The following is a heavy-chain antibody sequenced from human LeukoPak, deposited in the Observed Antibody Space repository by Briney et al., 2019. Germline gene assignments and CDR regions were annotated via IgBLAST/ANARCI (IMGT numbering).Heavy chain of an antibody. J-gene: IGHJ6*02. V-gene: IGHV3-30*18. CDR3: GKGSYCCGCSCYYYYYGKDV. Sequence: GRSLRLSCAASGFTFSSYGMHWVRQAPGKGLEWVAVISYDGSNKYYADSVKGRFTISRDNSKNTLYLQMNSLRAEDKAVYYCGKGSYCCGCSCYYYYYGKDVLGQGTTVTVPS. D-gene: IGHD2-15*01. CDR2: ISYDGSNK. CDR1: GFTFSSYG.